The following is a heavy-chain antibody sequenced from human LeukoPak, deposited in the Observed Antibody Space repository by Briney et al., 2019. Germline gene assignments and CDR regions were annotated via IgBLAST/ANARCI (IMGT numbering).Heavy chain of an antibody. J-gene: IGHJ3*02. CDR2: IYTSGST. V-gene: IGHV4-61*02. CDR3: ARFPEHIVVVTDAFDI. Sequence: SETLSLTCTVSGGSISSGSYYWSWIRQPAGKGLEWIGRIYTSGSTNYNPSLKSRVTISVDTSKNQFSLKLSSVTAADTAVYYCARFPEHIVVVTDAFDIWGQGTIVTVSS. D-gene: IGHD2-21*02. CDR1: GGSISSGSYY.